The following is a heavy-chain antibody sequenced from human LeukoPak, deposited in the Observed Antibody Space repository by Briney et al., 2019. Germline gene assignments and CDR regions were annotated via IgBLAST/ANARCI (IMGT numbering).Heavy chain of an antibody. D-gene: IGHD4-11*01. V-gene: IGHV3-30-3*01. CDR3: ARGALTTVTT. CDR1: GFTFSSYA. J-gene: IGHJ5*02. Sequence: GGSLRLSCAASGFTFSSYAMHWVRQAPGKGLEWVAVISYDGSNKYYADSVKGRFTISRDNSKNTLYLQMNSLRAEDTAVYYCARGALTTVTTWGQGTLVTVSS. CDR2: ISYDGSNK.